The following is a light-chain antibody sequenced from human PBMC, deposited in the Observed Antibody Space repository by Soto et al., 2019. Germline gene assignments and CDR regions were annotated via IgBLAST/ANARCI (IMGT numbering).Light chain of an antibody. CDR3: YSAAGINVVV. CDR2: NDS. V-gene: IGLV3-27*01. Sequence: SYELTQPSSVSVSAGQTATITCSGDRLAKKYARWFQQKPGQAPVLLIYNDSERPSGIPERFSGSSSGTTGTLTISGAQVEDEADYYCYSAAGINVVVFGGGTQLTVL. CDR1: RLAKKY. J-gene: IGLJ2*01.